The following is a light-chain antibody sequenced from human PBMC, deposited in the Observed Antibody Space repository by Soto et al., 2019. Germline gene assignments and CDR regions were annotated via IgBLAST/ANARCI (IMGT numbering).Light chain of an antibody. V-gene: IGLV1-36*01. CDR1: SSNIGNNA. J-gene: IGLJ3*02. CDR2: YDD. CDR3: AAWDDNLKGVV. Sequence: QSVLTQPPSVSEAPRQRVTISCSGSSSNIGNNAVNWYQQLPGKAPKLLIYYDDLLPSGVSDRFSGSKSGTSASLAISGLQSEDEADYYCAAWDDNLKGVVFGGGTQLTVL.